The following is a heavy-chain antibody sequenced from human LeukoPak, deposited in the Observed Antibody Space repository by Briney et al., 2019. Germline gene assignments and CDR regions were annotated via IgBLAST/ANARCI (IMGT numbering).Heavy chain of an antibody. CDR2: ITSSGSSI. V-gene: IGHV3-48*01. Sequence: PGGSLRLSCAASGFSFRSHGMNWVRQAPGKGLEWVSYITSSGSSIYYADSVKGRFTISRDNAKNSLYLQMNSLRAEDTAVYYRARDVATSGWATFYWGPGTLVTVSS. D-gene: IGHD6-19*01. CDR1: GFSFRSHG. CDR3: ARDVATSGWATFY. J-gene: IGHJ4*02.